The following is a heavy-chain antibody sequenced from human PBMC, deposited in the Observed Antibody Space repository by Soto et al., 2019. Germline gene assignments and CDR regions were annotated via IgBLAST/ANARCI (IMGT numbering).Heavy chain of an antibody. D-gene: IGHD3-16*01. CDR3: ARTAVVQDMITFGGVLLDY. Sequence: ASVKASCKASGGTFSSYAISWVRQAPGQGLEWMGGIIPIFGTANYAQKFQGRVTITADESTSTAYMELSSLRSEDTAVYYCARTAVVQDMITFGGVLLDYWGQGTLVTVSS. CDR2: IIPIFGTA. V-gene: IGHV1-69*13. J-gene: IGHJ4*02. CDR1: GGTFSSYA.